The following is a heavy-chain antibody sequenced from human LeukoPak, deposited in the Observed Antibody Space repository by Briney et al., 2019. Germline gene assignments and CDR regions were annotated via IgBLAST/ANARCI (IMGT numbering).Heavy chain of an antibody. CDR1: GYTFTSFG. CDR3: ARGKVNNSGANAFDI. CDR2: ISGYNGYT. V-gene: IGHV1-18*01. J-gene: IGHJ3*02. Sequence: SVKVSCKTSGYTFTSFGISWVRQAPGQGLEWMGWISGYNGYTNYAQNLQGRVTVTTVTSTSTVYMELRSLRSDDTAVYYCARGKVNNSGANAFDIGGGGTMVPASS. D-gene: IGHD3-10*01.